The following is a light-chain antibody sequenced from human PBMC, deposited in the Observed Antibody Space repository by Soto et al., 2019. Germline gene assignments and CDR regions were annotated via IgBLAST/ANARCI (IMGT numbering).Light chain of an antibody. CDR2: GAS. Sequence: ETVLTQSPGTLSLSPGERATLSCRASQSVSSNLLAWYQEKPGQAPRLLIFGASRRATGIPDRFSGSGSGTDFTLTITRLEPEDFAVYYCRQRSDWPLTFGGGTKVEIK. CDR1: QSVSSNL. J-gene: IGKJ4*01. CDR3: RQRSDWPLT. V-gene: IGKV3D-20*02.